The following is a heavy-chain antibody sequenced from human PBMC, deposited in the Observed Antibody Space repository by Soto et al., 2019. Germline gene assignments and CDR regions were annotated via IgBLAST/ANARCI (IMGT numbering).Heavy chain of an antibody. J-gene: IGHJ6*02. CDR3: AREDTGYGGPMDV. CDR1: GGSFRGYY. Sequence: ADILSLTCGFYGGSFRGYYWIWIRQPPGKELEWIGEISQSGNTNHNPSLKSRVPISVDTSQKQSSLNLRSVTAADTAVYYCAREDTGYGGPMDVWGQGTTVTV. V-gene: IGHV4-34*01. CDR2: ISQSGNT. D-gene: IGHD1-26*01.